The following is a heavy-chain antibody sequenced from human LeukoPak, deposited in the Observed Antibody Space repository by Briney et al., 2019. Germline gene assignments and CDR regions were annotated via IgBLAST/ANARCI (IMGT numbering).Heavy chain of an antibody. J-gene: IGHJ4*02. CDR2: ISDSGGST. Sequence: ETGGSLRLSCAASGFTFSSYAMSWVRQAPGKGLEWVSAISDSGGSTYYADSVKGRFTISRDNSKNTVYLQMNSLRAEDTAVYYCAKETIIRGDFITLDYWGQGTLVTVSS. D-gene: IGHD3-10*01. CDR1: GFTFSSYA. CDR3: AKETIIRGDFITLDY. V-gene: IGHV3-23*01.